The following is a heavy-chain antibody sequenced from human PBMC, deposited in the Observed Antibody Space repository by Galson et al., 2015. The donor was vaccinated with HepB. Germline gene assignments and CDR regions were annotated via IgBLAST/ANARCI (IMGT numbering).Heavy chain of an antibody. CDR2: IIPILGIA. V-gene: IGHV1-69*04. CDR3: ARDPASSYRPRGVDAFDI. D-gene: IGHD3-10*01. Sequence: SVKVSCKASGGTFSSYAISWVRQAPGQGLEWMGRIIPILGIANYAQKFQGRVTITADKSTSTAYMELSSLRSEDTAVYYCARDPASSYRPRGVDAFDIWGQGTMVTVSS. CDR1: GGTFSSYA. J-gene: IGHJ3*02.